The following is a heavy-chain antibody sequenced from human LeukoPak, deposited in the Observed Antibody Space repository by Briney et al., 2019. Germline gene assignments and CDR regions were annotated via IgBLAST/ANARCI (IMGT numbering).Heavy chain of an antibody. CDR1: GYSISSGYY. CDR2: IYHSGST. J-gene: IGHJ5*02. V-gene: IGHV4-38-2*02. CDR3: ASSNVYYGSGSVGDNWFDP. Sequence: PSETLSLTCTVSGYSISSGYYWGWIRQPPGKGLEWIGSIYHSGSTYYNPSLKSRVTISVDTSKNQFSLKLSSVTAADTAVYYCASSNVYYGSGSVGDNWFDPWGQGTLVIVSS. D-gene: IGHD3-10*01.